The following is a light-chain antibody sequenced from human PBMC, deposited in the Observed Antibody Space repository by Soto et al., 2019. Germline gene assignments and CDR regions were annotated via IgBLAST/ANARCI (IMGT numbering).Light chain of an antibody. CDR1: QSISTS. CDR3: QQNYSIPIT. CDR2: GAS. J-gene: IGKJ5*01. V-gene: IGKV1-39*01. Sequence: DIQMTQSPSSLSASVGDRVTITCRASQSISTSLNWYHQKPGKAPDLLIYGASSLQSGVTSRFTGSGSGTDFTLTITDLQTEDFATYYCQQNYSIPITFGQGTRLEIK.